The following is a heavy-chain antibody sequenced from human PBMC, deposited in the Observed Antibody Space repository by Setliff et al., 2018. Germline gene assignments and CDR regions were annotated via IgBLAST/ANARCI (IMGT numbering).Heavy chain of an antibody. CDR3: ARMSTSGPHYDY. CDR2: IHAGSSNT. CDR1: GYSFSSNA. D-gene: IGHD2-8*02. J-gene: IGHJ4*02. V-gene: IGHV1-3*01. Sequence: ASVKVSCKASGYSFSSNAFHWVRQAPGQTLEWMGWIHAGSSNTLYSQRFQDRNTISRDTSATTVHMELSSLRSDDTAVYYCARMSTSGPHYDYWGQGTLVTVSS.